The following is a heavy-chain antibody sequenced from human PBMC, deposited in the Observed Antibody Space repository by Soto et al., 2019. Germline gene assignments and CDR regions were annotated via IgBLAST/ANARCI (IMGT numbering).Heavy chain of an antibody. Sequence: QVQLQESGPGLVKPSETLSLTCTVSGGSVSSPRYYWSWVRQSPGKGLEYIGYIYYSGSTNYHPSLRSRVTISVDTSNNQFSLKLSSVTAADTAVYYCARSVYGDYRFDLWGQGTLVTVSS. CDR3: ARSVYGDYRFDL. V-gene: IGHV4-61*01. J-gene: IGHJ4*02. CDR2: IYYSGST. D-gene: IGHD4-17*01. CDR1: GGSVSSPRYY.